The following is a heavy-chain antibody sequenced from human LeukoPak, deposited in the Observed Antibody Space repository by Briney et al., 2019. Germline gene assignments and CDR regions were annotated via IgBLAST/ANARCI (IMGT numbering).Heavy chain of an antibody. CDR2: ISSSSSYI. Sequence: GGSLRLSCAASGFTFSSYRMTWVRQAPGKGLEWVSSISSSSSYIYYADSVKGRFTISRDNAKNSLYLQMNSLRAEDTAVYYCLYYYDSSGYQIWGQGTLVTVSS. J-gene: IGHJ4*02. CDR3: LYYYDSSGYQI. CDR1: GFTFSSYR. V-gene: IGHV3-21*01. D-gene: IGHD3-22*01.